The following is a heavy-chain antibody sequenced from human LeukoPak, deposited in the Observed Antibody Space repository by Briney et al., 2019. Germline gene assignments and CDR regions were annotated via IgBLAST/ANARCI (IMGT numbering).Heavy chain of an antibody. V-gene: IGHV4-31*03. CDR3: ASTRGSFTTSSGAFDV. J-gene: IGHJ3*01. CDR1: GDSVTNDGYY. Sequence: SQTLSLTCSVSGDSVTNDGYYWTWIRQLPGKGLQFIGYIYHTGTTYYNPSLESRLSISVDTSKNQFSLKLTSVTVADTALYYCASTRGSFTTSSGAFDVWGQGTTVTVSS. D-gene: IGHD3-3*01. CDR2: IYHTGTT.